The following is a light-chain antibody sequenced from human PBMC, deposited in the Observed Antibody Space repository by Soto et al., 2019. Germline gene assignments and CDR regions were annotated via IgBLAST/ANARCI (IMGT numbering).Light chain of an antibody. CDR1: QSLTNSF. V-gene: IGKV3-20*01. J-gene: IGKJ5*01. CDR2: DTS. Sequence: ILLTQSPGTLSLSPVDRSTLSCMASQSLTNSFIAWYHQKPGQAPRLLIYDTSSRATGIPDRFSGSGSGTDFTLTISRLEPEDFAVFFCQKYGTSEIIFGQGTRLEIK. CDR3: QKYGTSEII.